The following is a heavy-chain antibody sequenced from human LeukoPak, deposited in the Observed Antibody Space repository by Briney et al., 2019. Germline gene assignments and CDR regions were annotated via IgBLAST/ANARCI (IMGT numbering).Heavy chain of an antibody. J-gene: IGHJ3*02. CDR3: ARDLPIAAAEAFDI. Sequence: SVKVSCKASGGTFSSYAISWVRQAPGQGLEWMGGIIPIFGTANYAQKFQGRVTITADESTSTAYMELSSLRSEDTAAYYCARDLPIAAAEAFDIWGQGTMVTVSS. CDR2: IIPIFGTA. CDR1: GGTFSSYA. V-gene: IGHV1-69*01. D-gene: IGHD6-13*01.